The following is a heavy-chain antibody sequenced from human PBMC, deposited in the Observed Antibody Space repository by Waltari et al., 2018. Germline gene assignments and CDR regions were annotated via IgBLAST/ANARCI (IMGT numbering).Heavy chain of an antibody. Sequence: QVQLVQSGAEVKKPGASVKVSCKASGYTFTSYAMHWVRQAPGQRLEWMGWINAGNGNTKNAQKFQGRVTITRDTSASTAYMELSSLRSEDTAVYYCARPADYGSGSYYFDYWGQGTLVTVSS. D-gene: IGHD3-10*01. V-gene: IGHV1-3*01. CDR1: GYTFTSYA. CDR3: ARPADYGSGSYYFDY. J-gene: IGHJ4*02. CDR2: INAGNGNT.